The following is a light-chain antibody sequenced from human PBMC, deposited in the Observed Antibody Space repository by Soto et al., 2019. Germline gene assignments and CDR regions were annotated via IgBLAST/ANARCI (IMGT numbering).Light chain of an antibody. CDR3: SSYGARNNFGV. J-gene: IGLJ1*01. V-gene: IGLV2-8*01. Sequence: QSVLTQPPSASGSPGQSVTISCTGTSSDVGGYNYVSWYQQHPGKAPKVMIYEVNKRPSGVPDRFSGSKSGNTASLTVSGLQAEDEADYYCSSYGARNNFGVFGTGTKLTVL. CDR2: EVN. CDR1: SSDVGGYNY.